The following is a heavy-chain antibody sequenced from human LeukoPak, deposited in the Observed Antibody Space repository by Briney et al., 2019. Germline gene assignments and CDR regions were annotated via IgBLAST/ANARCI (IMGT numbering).Heavy chain of an antibody. Sequence: QPGGSLRLSCAASGFTFNRHRISWVRQAPGKGLEWVSIIYSGGATFYADSVKGRFTISRENSKNTLWLQMNSLRAEDTAVYYCARLHYDVLTGPFDYWGQGTLVTVSS. CDR3: ARLHYDVLTGPFDY. D-gene: IGHD3-9*01. J-gene: IGHJ4*02. CDR2: IYSGGAT. CDR1: GFTFNRHR. V-gene: IGHV3-66*04.